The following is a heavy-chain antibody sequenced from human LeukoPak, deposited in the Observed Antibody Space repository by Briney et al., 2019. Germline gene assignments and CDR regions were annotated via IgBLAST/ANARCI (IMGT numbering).Heavy chain of an antibody. D-gene: IGHD1-26*01. CDR1: GFTFSSYA. CDR3: AKDGGATTRLPDY. V-gene: IGHV3-23*01. CDR2: ISGSGGST. Sequence: GGSLRLSCAASGFTFSSYAMSWVRQAPGKGLEWVSAISGSGGSTYYADSVKGRFTISRDNSKNTLYLQMNSLRAEDTAVYYCAKDGGATTRLPDYWGQETLVTVSS. J-gene: IGHJ4*02.